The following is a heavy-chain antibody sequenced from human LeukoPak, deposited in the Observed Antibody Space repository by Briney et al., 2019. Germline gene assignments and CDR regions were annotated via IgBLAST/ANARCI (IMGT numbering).Heavy chain of an antibody. J-gene: IGHJ2*01. CDR1: VFTFRHCG. V-gene: IGHV3-30*02. CDR3: ARDPATRYTDV. D-gene: IGHD5-18*01. CDR2: IWYDGSNK. Sequence: GGSLRLSCGASVFTFRHCGMHWLRQAPGKGLEWVAFIWYDGSNKYYADSVKGRFTISRDNSKNTLYLQMNSLRAEDTASYYWARDPATRYTDVWGRGTLVTVSS.